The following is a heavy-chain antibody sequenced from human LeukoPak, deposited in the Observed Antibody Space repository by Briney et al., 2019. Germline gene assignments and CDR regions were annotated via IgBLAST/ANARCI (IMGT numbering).Heavy chain of an antibody. D-gene: IGHD3-16*01. J-gene: IGHJ4*02. Sequence: ASVKVSCKASGYTITNNYMHWVRQAPGQGLEWMGVINPSGTGTSYAQKFQGRITMSRDTSTSTVYMELSSLRSDDTAVYYCARGSHRLYDYVWGTYESKDYWGQGTLVTVSS. CDR3: ARGSHRLYDYVWGTYESKDY. CDR2: INPSGTGT. CDR1: GYTITNNY. V-gene: IGHV1-46*01.